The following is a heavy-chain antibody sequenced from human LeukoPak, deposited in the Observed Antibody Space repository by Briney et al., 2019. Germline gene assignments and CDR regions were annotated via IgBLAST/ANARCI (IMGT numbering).Heavy chain of an antibody. D-gene: IGHD6-19*01. V-gene: IGHV4-4*02. J-gene: IGHJ4*02. CDR2: IYHSGST. CDR1: GGSISSSNW. Sequence: PSETLSLTCAVSGGSISSSNWWSWVRQPPGKGLEWIGEIYHSGSTNYNPSLKSRVTMSVDTSKNQFSLKLSSVTAADTAVYYCARDPGIAVAGIDYWGQGTLVTVSS. CDR3: ARDPGIAVAGIDY.